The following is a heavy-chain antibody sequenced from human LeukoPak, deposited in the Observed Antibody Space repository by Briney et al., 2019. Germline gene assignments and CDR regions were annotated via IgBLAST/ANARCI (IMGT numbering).Heavy chain of an antibody. CDR3: AREEGPYFGC. J-gene: IGHJ4*02. V-gene: IGHV3-7*03. CDR2: IKEDGSEI. Sequence: GGSLRLSCAASGFTFSSYWMSWVRQAPGKGLEWVANIKEDGSEIYYVDSVKGRFTISRDNAKNTLYLQMFSLRAEDTAYYYCAREEGPYFGCWGQGTLVTVSS. CDR1: GFTFSSYW.